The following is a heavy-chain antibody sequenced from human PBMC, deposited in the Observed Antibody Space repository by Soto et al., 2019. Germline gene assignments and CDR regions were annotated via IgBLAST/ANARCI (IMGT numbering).Heavy chain of an antibody. J-gene: IGHJ4*02. Sequence: PGGSLRLSCAASGFTFSNAWMSWVRQAPGKGLEWVGRIKSKTDGGTTDYAAPVKGRFTISRDDSKNTLYLQMNSLKTEDTAVYYCTTDRYFDYIWGSYRSAYWGQGTLVTVSS. CDR2: IKSKTDGGTT. D-gene: IGHD3-16*02. V-gene: IGHV3-15*01. CDR3: TTDRYFDYIWGSYRSAY. CDR1: GFTFSNAW.